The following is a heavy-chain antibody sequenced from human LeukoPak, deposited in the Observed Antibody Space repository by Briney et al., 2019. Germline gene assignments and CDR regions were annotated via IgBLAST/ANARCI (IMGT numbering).Heavy chain of an antibody. V-gene: IGHV4-39*07. Sequence: PSETLSLTCTVSGGSISSSSYYWGWIRQPPGEGLEWIGSIYYSGSTYYNPSLKSRVTISVDTSKNQFSLKLSSVTAADTAVYYCARCPPQKSGSYLDAFDIWGQGTMVTVSS. D-gene: IGHD1-26*01. CDR3: ARCPPQKSGSYLDAFDI. CDR2: IYYSGST. J-gene: IGHJ3*02. CDR1: GGSISSSSYY.